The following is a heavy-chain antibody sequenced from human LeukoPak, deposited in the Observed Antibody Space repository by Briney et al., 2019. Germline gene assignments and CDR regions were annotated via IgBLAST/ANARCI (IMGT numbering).Heavy chain of an antibody. V-gene: IGHV3-23*01. CDR2: ISGSGGST. CDR3: AKVQIVVVTRAFDY. Sequence: GGSLRLSCAASGFTFSSYGMSWVRQAPGKGLEWVSAISGSGGSTYYADSVKGRFTISRDNSKNTLYLQMNSLRAEDTAVYYCAKVQIVVVTRAFDYWGQGTLVTVSS. J-gene: IGHJ4*02. CDR1: GFTFSSYG. D-gene: IGHD3-22*01.